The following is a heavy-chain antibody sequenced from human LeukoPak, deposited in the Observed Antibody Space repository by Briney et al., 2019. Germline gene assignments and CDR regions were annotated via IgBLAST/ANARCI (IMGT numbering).Heavy chain of an antibody. Sequence: ASVKVSCKASGYTFTSYGISWVRQAPGQGLEWMGWISAYNGNTNYAQKLQGRVTMTTDTSTSTAYMELRSLRSDDTAVYYCARGVRASNWNEGATYWFDPWGQGTLVTVSS. V-gene: IGHV1-18*01. D-gene: IGHD1-20*01. CDR2: ISAYNGNT. CDR3: ARGVRASNWNEGATYWFDP. CDR1: GYTFTSYG. J-gene: IGHJ5*02.